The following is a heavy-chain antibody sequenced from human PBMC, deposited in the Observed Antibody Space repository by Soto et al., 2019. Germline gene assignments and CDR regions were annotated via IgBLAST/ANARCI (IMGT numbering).Heavy chain of an antibody. D-gene: IGHD6-13*01. J-gene: IGHJ4*02. CDR3: ARGRAPEHSSAIFFDI. Sequence: GGSLRLSCAASVLTVSSSYMSLVRQAPGKGLQWVSVIYSAGSTYYANSVKVRFTISRDISTNMVYLQMSSLTDEDTAVYYCARGRAPEHSSAIFFDIWGQGA. CDR1: VLTVSSSY. CDR2: IYSAGST. V-gene: IGHV3-53*01.